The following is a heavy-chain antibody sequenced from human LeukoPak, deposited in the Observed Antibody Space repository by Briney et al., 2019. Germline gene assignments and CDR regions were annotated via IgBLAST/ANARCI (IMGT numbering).Heavy chain of an antibody. J-gene: IGHJ4*02. V-gene: IGHV3-48*02. D-gene: IGHD3-22*01. Sequence: PGGSLRLSRAASGFTFSSYSMNWVRQAPGKGLEWVSYISSSSSAIYYADSVKGRFTISRDNAKNSLYLQMNSLRDEDTAVYYCARDRHYYDSSGYPTWGQGTLVTVSS. CDR3: ARDRHYYDSSGYPT. CDR1: GFTFSSYS. CDR2: ISSSSSAI.